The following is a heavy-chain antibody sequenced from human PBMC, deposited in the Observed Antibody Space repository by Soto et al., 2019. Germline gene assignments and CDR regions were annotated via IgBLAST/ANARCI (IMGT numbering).Heavy chain of an antibody. V-gene: IGHV4-39*07. Sequence: SETLSLTCTVSGGSISSSSYYWGWIRQPPGKGLEWIGSIYYSGSTYYNPSLKSRVTISVDTSKNQFSLKLSSVTAADTAVYYCARDTLLGPSYGGSNAFDIWGQGTMVTVSS. CDR3: ARDTLLGPSYGGSNAFDI. D-gene: IGHD1-26*01. CDR1: GGSISSSSYY. CDR2: IYYSGST. J-gene: IGHJ3*02.